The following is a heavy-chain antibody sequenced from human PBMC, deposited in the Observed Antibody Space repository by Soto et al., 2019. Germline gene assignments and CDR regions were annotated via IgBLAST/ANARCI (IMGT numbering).Heavy chain of an antibody. CDR3: ARDKYDRDIDHWFSEF. CDR1: GFAVSGYA. CDR2: VSESGLGT. J-gene: IGHJ4*02. D-gene: IGHD3-3*01. Sequence: EVQLSESGGGLVQPWGSLRLSCAASGFAVSGYAMSWARQAPGKGLEWVSSVSESGLGTYYADSVKGRFTISRDASTNTLYLQMKGLTVEDTAVYFCARDKYDRDIDHWFSEFWGPGTLVSVSS. V-gene: IGHV3-23*01.